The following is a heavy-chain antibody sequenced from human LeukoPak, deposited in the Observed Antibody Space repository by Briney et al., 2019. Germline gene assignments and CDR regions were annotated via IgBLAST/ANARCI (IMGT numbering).Heavy chain of an antibody. J-gene: IGHJ5*02. D-gene: IGHD1-26*01. Sequence: SETLSLTCTVSAGSISSINYYWGWIRQPPGKGLEWIGSIYYSGNTYYNPSLKSRVTISLDMSNNQFSLKVSSVTAADTAVYYCARDAGSYQFDPWGQGTLVTVSS. CDR1: AGSISSINYY. V-gene: IGHV4-39*07. CDR3: ARDAGSYQFDP. CDR2: IYYSGNT.